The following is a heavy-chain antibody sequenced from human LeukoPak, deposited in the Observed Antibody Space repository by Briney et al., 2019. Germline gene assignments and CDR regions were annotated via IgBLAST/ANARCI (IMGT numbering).Heavy chain of an antibody. CDR2: IIPIFGTP. Sequence: ASVKVSCKASGGTLSSYAINWVRQAPGQGLEWMGGIIPIFGTPNYAQKFQGRVTITAVESMSTAYMELSSLRSEDTAVYYCARGWLAETTVVTPYNYWGQGTLVTVSS. CDR1: GGTLSSYA. V-gene: IGHV1-69*13. D-gene: IGHD4-23*01. J-gene: IGHJ4*02. CDR3: ARGWLAETTVVTPYNY.